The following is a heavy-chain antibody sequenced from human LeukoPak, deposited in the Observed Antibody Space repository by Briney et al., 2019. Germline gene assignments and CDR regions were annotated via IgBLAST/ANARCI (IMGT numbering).Heavy chain of an antibody. Sequence: SETLSLTCTVSGGSISSYYWSWIRQPPGKGLEWIGYIYYGGSTNYNPSLKSRVTISVETSKNEFSLKLRSVTAADTAVYYCARSIYGNYYFDYWGQGTLVTVSS. CDR1: GGSISSYY. CDR2: IYYGGST. V-gene: IGHV4-59*12. J-gene: IGHJ4*02. D-gene: IGHD4-17*01. CDR3: ARSIYGNYYFDY.